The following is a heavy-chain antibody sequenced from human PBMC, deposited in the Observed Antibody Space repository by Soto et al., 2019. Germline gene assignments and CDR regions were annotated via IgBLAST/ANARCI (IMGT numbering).Heavy chain of an antibody. D-gene: IGHD4-4*01. Sequence: QLQLQESGPGLVKPSETLSLTCSVSGGSISSRTFWWAWIRQPPGKGLEWIGDMYYSGSSYSSPSLKSRVPLSVDTSKNQLPLKLNSVTAADTAVYYCARHPRDDYNYGGSGIFDYWGQGTLVTVSS. CDR3: ARHPRDDYNYGGSGIFDY. CDR2: MYYSGSS. CDR1: GGSISSRTFW. V-gene: IGHV4-39*01. J-gene: IGHJ4*02.